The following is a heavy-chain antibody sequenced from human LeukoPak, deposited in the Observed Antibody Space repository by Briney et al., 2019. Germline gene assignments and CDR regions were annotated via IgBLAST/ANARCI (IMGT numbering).Heavy chain of an antibody. CDR3: ARVASGSYLAFDY. J-gene: IGHJ4*02. Sequence: SVKASCKASGGTFSSYAISWVRQAPGQGLEWMGGIIPIFGTANYAQKFQGRVTITADESTSTAYMELSSLRSEDTAVYYCARVASGSYLAFDYWGQGTLVTVSS. V-gene: IGHV1-69*13. CDR1: GGTFSSYA. CDR2: IIPIFGTA. D-gene: IGHD1-26*01.